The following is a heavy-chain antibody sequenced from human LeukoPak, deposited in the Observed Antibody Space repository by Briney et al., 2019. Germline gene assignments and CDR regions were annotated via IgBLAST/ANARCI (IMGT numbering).Heavy chain of an antibody. CDR2: IYYSAST. CDR3: ASADDYGGYSDY. J-gene: IGHJ4*02. V-gene: IGHV4-39*07. CDR1: GGSISRNSYY. Sequence: SETLSLTCTVSGGSISRNSYYWGWIRQPPGKGLEWIGSIYYSASTYYNPSLKSRVTISVDTSKNQFSLKLSPVTAADTAVYYCASADDYGGYSDYWGQGTLVTVSS. D-gene: IGHD4-17*01.